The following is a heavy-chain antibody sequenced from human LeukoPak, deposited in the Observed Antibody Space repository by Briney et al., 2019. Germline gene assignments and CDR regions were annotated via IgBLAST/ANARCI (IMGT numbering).Heavy chain of an antibody. CDR2: IYYSGST. D-gene: IGHD3-10*01. CDR3: AREVPGSYYYGSGFYYYMDV. J-gene: IGHJ6*03. Sequence: SETLSLTCTVSGGSISSYYWSWIRQPPGKGLEWIGYIYYSGSTNYNPSLKSRVTISVDTSKNQFSLKLSSVTAADTAAYYCAREVPGSYYYGSGFYYYMDVWGKGTTVTISS. V-gene: IGHV4-59*01. CDR1: GGSISSYY.